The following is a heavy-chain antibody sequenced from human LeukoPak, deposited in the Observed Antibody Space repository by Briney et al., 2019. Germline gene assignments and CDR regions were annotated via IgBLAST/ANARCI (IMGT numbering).Heavy chain of an antibody. CDR3: ARLPDYYDSSDSY. CDR1: GGTFSSYA. V-gene: IGHV1-69*06. CDR2: IIPIFGTA. Sequence: SVTVSCKASGGTFSSYAISWVRQAPGQGLEWMGGIIPIFGTANYAQKFQGRVTITADKSTSTAYMELSSLRSEDTAVYYCARLPDYYDSSDSYWGQGTLVTVSS. D-gene: IGHD3-22*01. J-gene: IGHJ4*02.